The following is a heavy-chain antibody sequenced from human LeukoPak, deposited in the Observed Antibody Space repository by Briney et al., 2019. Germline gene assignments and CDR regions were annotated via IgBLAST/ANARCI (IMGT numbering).Heavy chain of an antibody. Sequence: GESLKISFKASGYPFSSYWIGWVRQRPGKGLEWMGIIYPGDSDTRYSPSFQGLVSISADKSISTAYVQWSSLKASDTAMYYCARPKFGGGSDYWGQGTLVTVSS. V-gene: IGHV5-51*01. CDR3: ARPKFGGGSDY. J-gene: IGHJ4*02. D-gene: IGHD3-16*01. CDR1: GYPFSSYW. CDR2: IYPGDSDT.